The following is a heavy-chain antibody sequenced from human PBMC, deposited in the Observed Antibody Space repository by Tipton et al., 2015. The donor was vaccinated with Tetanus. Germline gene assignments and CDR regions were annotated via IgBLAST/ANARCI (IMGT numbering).Heavy chain of an antibody. CDR2: ISYDGNYQ. V-gene: IGHV3-30*03. D-gene: IGHD6-13*01. Sequence: QLVQSGGGVVQPGRSLRLSCAASGFTFSNSGMHWVRQAPGKGLEWVAIISYDGNYQSYAESVKGRFTISRDNSKSTLFLQMNGLRAEDTAVYDCIYTISWSALDYWGQWSLVTVSS. CDR3: IYTISWSALDY. J-gene: IGHJ4*02. CDR1: GFTFSNSG.